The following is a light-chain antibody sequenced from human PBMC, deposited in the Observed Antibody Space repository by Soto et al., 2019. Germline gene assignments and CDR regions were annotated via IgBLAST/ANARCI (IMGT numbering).Light chain of an antibody. Sequence: EIVMTQSPATLSVSPGERVIVSCRASQSVSNNLAWYQQKPGQTPRLFIYGASARATGIAARFSGSGSGTEFTLTISSLQSEDFANYYCQQYNNWPITFGQGTRLEIK. V-gene: IGKV3-15*01. CDR3: QQYNNWPIT. CDR2: GAS. CDR1: QSVSNN. J-gene: IGKJ5*01.